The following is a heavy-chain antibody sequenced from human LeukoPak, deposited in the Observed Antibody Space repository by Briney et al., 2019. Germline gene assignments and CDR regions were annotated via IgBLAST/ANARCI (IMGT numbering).Heavy chain of an antibody. Sequence: GGSLRLSCAASGFTFSSYAMHWVRQAPGKGLEWVAVILYDGSNKYYADSVKGRFTISRDNSKNTLYLQMNSLRAEDTAVYYCARDPRYCSVTSCPDAFDIWGQGTMVTVSS. V-gene: IGHV3-30-3*01. D-gene: IGHD2-2*01. CDR3: ARDPRYCSVTSCPDAFDI. CDR2: ILYDGSNK. CDR1: GFTFSSYA. J-gene: IGHJ3*02.